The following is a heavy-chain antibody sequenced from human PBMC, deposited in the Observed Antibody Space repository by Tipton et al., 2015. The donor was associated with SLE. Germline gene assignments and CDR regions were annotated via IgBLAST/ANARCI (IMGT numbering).Heavy chain of an antibody. CDR3: ARRRSSSWADAFDI. CDR1: GFTFSNYG. J-gene: IGHJ3*02. D-gene: IGHD6-13*01. Sequence: SLRLSCAASGFTFSNYGMYWVRQAPGKGLEWVGFIRFDGSSIDYADSVKGRFTISRDNSKNKLYLQMNSLRAEDTAVYYCARRRSSSWADAFDIWGQGTMVTVSS. V-gene: IGHV3-33*01. CDR2: IRFDGSSI.